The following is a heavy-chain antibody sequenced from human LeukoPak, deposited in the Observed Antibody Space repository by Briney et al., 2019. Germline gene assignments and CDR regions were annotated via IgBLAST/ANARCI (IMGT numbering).Heavy chain of an antibody. CDR3: AQNGYYFES. Sequence: SETLSLTCGVYGGSFSGYYWSWIRQPPGKGLEWIGEINHSGSTNYNPSLKSRVAISVDTSKNQFSLKLSFVTAADTAVYYCAQNGYYFESWGQGTLATVSS. CDR1: GGSFSGYY. CDR2: INHSGST. V-gene: IGHV4-34*01. D-gene: IGHD3-22*01. J-gene: IGHJ4*02.